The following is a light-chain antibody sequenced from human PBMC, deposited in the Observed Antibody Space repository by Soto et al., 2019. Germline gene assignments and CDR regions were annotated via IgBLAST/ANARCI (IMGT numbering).Light chain of an antibody. J-gene: IGKJ1*01. CDR1: QSVSGSY. V-gene: IGKV3-20*01. Sequence: ILLTQSPGTLALSPGESATLSCGAGQSVSGSYFAWYQQTPGHAPSLLMYSSSSRATGIPDRFSCSGSGADFTLTISRLEHEDFAGYYCQQYGRSPTTFGQGTKVDIK. CDR3: QQYGRSPTT. CDR2: SSS.